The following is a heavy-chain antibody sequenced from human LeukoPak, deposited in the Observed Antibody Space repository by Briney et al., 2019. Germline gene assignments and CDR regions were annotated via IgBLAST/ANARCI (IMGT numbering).Heavy chain of an antibody. V-gene: IGHV3-7*01. Sequence: PGGSLRLSCAASGFTFSSYWMSSVRQAPGKGLEWVANIKQDGSEKYYVDSVKGRFTISRDNAKNSLYLQMNSLRAEDTAVYYCARDRRYYDFWSGYSLFDYWGQGTLVTVSS. CDR3: ARDRRYYDFWSGYSLFDY. D-gene: IGHD3-3*01. J-gene: IGHJ4*02. CDR2: IKQDGSEK. CDR1: GFTFSSYW.